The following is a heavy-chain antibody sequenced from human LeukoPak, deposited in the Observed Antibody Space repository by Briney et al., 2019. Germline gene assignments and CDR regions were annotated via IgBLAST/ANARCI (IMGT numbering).Heavy chain of an antibody. CDR1: GFTFSSYA. CDR2: ISNSGGST. J-gene: IGHJ4*02. V-gene: IGHV3-23*01. D-gene: IGHD3-10*01. Sequence: PGGSLRLSCAASGFTFSSYAMNWVRQAPGKGLEWVSGISNSGGSTYYADSVKGRFTISRDNSKNTLYLQMNSLRAEDTAVYYCARSMVRGVCQNWGQGTLVTVSS. CDR3: ARSMVRGVCQN.